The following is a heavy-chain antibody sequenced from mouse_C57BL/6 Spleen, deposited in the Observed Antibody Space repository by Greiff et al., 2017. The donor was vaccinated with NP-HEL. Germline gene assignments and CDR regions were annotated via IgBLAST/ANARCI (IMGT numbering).Heavy chain of an antibody. Sequence: QVQLKQPGAELVMPGASVKLSCKASGYTFTSYWMHWVKQRPGQGLEWIGEIDPSDSYTNYNQKFKGKSTLTVDKSSSTAYMQLSSLTSEDSAVYYCARQLRLWYYFDYWGQGTTLTVSS. V-gene: IGHV1-69*01. CDR1: GYTFTSYW. J-gene: IGHJ2*01. CDR3: ARQLRLWYYFDY. CDR2: IDPSDSYT. D-gene: IGHD3-2*02.